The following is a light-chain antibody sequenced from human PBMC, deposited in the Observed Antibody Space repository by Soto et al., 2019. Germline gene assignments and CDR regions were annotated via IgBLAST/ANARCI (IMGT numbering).Light chain of an antibody. CDR1: QGISTY. CDR2: AAS. Sequence: DIQMTQSPSSLSASVGDRVTITCRASQGISTYLNWYQQKPGKAPKLLIYAASSLQSGVPSRFSGSGSETDFTLTISSLQPEDFATYSCRQSYSTTWTFGQGTKV. V-gene: IGKV1-39*01. CDR3: RQSYSTTWT. J-gene: IGKJ1*01.